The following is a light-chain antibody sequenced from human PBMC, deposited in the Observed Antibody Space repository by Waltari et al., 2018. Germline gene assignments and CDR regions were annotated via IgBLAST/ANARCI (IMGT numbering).Light chain of an antibody. J-gene: IGLJ3*02. V-gene: IGLV1-40*01. Sequence: QSVLTQPPSVSGAPGQRVTISCTGSGSNIGAGYDVHWYQQLPGTAPKLLIYGNTNRPSGVPDRSSGSKSGTSGSLAITGLQAEDEADYYCQSYDSSLTGSWVFGGGTKLTVL. CDR2: GNT. CDR1: GSNIGAGYD. CDR3: QSYDSSLTGSWV.